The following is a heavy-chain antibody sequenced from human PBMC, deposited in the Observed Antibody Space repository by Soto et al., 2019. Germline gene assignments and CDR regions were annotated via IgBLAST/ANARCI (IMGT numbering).Heavy chain of an antibody. CDR2: IPGSGTST. D-gene: IGHD6-6*01. CDR1: GFTFSSYA. Sequence: VGSLILSCAPSGFTFSSYAMSWVRHSRGKGLEWVSAIPGSGTSTYYACSVKGRFTISIDNAKTTLSLQMPSLRVEEPTLYYCEKIGSSSSVPMAMVVFAYWGQG. CDR3: EKIGSSSSVPMAMVVFAY. V-gene: IGHV3-23*01. J-gene: IGHJ4*02.